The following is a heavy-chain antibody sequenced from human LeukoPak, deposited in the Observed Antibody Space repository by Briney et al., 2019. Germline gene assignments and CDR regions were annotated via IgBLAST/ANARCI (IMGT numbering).Heavy chain of an antibody. D-gene: IGHD3-9*01. J-gene: IGHJ6*03. V-gene: IGHV4-34*01. CDR2: INHSGST. CDR3: ARSLLPYYDILTGYPRFYHYYYMDV. Sequence: GSLRLSCTVSGFTVSSNSMSWIRQPPGKGLEWTGEINHSGSTNYNPSLKSRVTISVDTSKNQFSLKLSSVTAADTAVYYCARSLLPYYDILTGYPRFYHYYYMDVWGKGTTVTIPS. CDR1: GFTVSSNS.